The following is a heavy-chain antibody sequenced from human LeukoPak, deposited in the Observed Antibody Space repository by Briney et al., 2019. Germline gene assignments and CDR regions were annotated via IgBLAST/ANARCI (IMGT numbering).Heavy chain of an antibody. D-gene: IGHD3-22*01. V-gene: IGHV3-11*04. CDR2: ISSSGSTI. CDR1: GFTFSDYY. CDR3: ANSFYTYYYDSSGYYFGY. Sequence: PGGSLRLSCAASGFTFSDYYMSWIRQAPGKGLEWVSYISSSGSTIYYADSVKGRFTISRDNSKNTLYLQMNSLRAEDTAVYYCANSFYTYYYDSSGYYFGYWGQGTLVTVSS. J-gene: IGHJ4*02.